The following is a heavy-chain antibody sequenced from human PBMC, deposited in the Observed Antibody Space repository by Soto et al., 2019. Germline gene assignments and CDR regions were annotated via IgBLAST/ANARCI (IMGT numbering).Heavy chain of an antibody. CDR3: VTEGDRYGTVAFDS. D-gene: IGHD1-1*01. CDR2: ISYDGYKT. J-gene: IGHJ4*02. CDR1: GFSFSRIG. Sequence: PGGSLRLSCGASGFSFSRIGLSWVRQPPGKGPEWVAGISYDGYKTFYTDSVRGRFIISRDNSKNLLYLQMNSLRAEDTAVYYCVTEGDRYGTVAFDSWAQGTLVTVSS. V-gene: IGHV3-23*01.